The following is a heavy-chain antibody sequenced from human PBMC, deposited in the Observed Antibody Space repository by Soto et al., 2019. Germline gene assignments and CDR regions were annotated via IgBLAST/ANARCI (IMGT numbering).Heavy chain of an antibody. CDR2: IYYSGST. J-gene: IGHJ5*02. Sequence: QVQLQESGPGLVKPSQTLSLTYTVSGGSISSGDYYWSWIRQHPEGLEWIGYIYYSGSTYYNPSLKSRVTISVDTSKNQFSLKLSSVTAADTAVYYCARWWSGSRQGFDPWGQGTLVTVSS. V-gene: IGHV4-31*03. CDR1: GGSISSGDYY. CDR3: ARWWSGSRQGFDP. D-gene: IGHD3-3*01.